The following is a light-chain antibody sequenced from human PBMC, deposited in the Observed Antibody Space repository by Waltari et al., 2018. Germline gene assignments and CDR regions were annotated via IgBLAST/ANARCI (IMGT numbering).Light chain of an antibody. CDR2: GAS. J-gene: IGKJ4*01. CDR1: QGISSY. V-gene: IGKV1-9*01. CDR3: QQLDGYPLT. Sequence: DIQLTQSPSFLSASVGDRVTITCRASQGISSYLAWYQQKPGKAPKLLIYGASTLQSGVPSRFSGSGSGTEFTLTIISLQTEDFATYYCQQLDGYPLTFGGGTKVEIK.